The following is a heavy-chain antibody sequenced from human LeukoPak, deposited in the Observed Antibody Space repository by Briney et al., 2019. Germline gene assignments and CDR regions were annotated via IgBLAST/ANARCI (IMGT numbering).Heavy chain of an antibody. J-gene: IGHJ6*03. D-gene: IGHD2-21*02. Sequence: GASVKVSCKASGYTFTSYGISWVRQAPGQGLEWMGWISAYNVNTKYAQKLQGRVTMTTDTSTSTAYMELRSLRSDDTAVYYCARVTCGGDCRAHYYYYYMDVWGKGTTVTISS. CDR3: ARVTCGGDCRAHYYYYYMDV. V-gene: IGHV1-18*01. CDR1: GYTFTSYG. CDR2: ISAYNVNT.